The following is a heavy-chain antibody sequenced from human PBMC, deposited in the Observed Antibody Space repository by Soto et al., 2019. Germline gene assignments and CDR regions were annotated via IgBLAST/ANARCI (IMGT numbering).Heavy chain of an antibody. CDR1: GGSISSGGYF. CDR2: IYYSGST. J-gene: IGHJ6*02. CDR3: ARLNGYCVSTGCHGYYGMDV. V-gene: IGHV4-61*08. D-gene: IGHD2-2*03. Sequence: PSETLSLTCAVSGGSISSGGYFWSWIRQPPGKGLEWIGYIYYSGSTNYNPSLKSRVTISVDTSKNQFSLKLSSVTAADTAVYYCARLNGYCVSTGCHGYYGMDVWGQGTTVTVSS.